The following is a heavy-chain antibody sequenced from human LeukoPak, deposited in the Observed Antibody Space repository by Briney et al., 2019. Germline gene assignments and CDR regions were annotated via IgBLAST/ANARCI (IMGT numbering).Heavy chain of an antibody. D-gene: IGHD4-17*01. CDR3: ARGGATTVNPYYFDY. J-gene: IGHJ4*02. V-gene: IGHV4-30-2*01. CDR1: GGSISSGGYS. CDR2: TYHSGST. Sequence: SETLSLTCAVSGGSISSGGYSWSWIRQPPGKGLEWIGYTYHSGSTYYNPSLKSRVTISVDRSKNQFSLKLSSVTAADTAAYYCARGGATTVNPYYFDYWGQGTLVTVSS.